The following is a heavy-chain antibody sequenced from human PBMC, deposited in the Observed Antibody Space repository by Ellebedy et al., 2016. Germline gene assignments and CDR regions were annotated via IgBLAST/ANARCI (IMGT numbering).Heavy chain of an antibody. D-gene: IGHD1/OR15-1a*01. Sequence: SETLSLTXTVSGGSISSYYWSWIRQPPGKGLEWIGYIYYSGSTNYNPSLKSRVTISVDTSKNQFSLKLSSVTAADTAVYYCARDGHPPTRVDYWGQGTLVTVSS. CDR2: IYYSGST. J-gene: IGHJ4*02. CDR3: ARDGHPPTRVDY. V-gene: IGHV4-59*12. CDR1: GGSISSYY.